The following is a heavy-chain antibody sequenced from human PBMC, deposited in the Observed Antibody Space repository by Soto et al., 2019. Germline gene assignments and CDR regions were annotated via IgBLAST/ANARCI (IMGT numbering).Heavy chain of an antibody. CDR1: GITFGSRA. Sequence: EVQLLESGGDLVQPGGSLRLSCVASGITFGSRAMTWVRQAPGEGLQWVSTITDTGGDTKSADSVRGRFTISRDNTKNSLYLQMHSLTDGDTAMYYCARAPHGMDVWGRGTTVTVSS. J-gene: IGHJ6*02. CDR2: ITDTGGDT. CDR3: ARAPHGMDV. V-gene: IGHV3-23*01.